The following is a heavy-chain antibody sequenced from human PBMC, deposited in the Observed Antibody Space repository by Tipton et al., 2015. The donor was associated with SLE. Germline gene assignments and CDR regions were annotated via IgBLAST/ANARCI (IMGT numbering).Heavy chain of an antibody. CDR1: GGSFSGYY. V-gene: IGHV4-34*01. Sequence: TLSLTCAVYGGSFSGYYWSWIRQPPGKGLEWIGEINHSGSTYYNPSLKSRVTISVDRSKNQFSLKLSSVTAADTAVYYCARGNGMIVGDAFDIWGQGTMVTVSS. CDR3: ARGNGMIVGDAFDI. CDR2: INHSGST. J-gene: IGHJ3*02. D-gene: IGHD3-22*01.